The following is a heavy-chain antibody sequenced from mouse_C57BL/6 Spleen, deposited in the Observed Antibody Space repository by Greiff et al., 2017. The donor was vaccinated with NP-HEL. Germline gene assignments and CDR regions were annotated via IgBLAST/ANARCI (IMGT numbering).Heavy chain of an antibody. CDR2: IDPETGGT. V-gene: IGHV1-15*01. CDR1: GYTFTDYE. J-gene: IGHJ1*03. D-gene: IGHD2-1*01. CDR3: TREDGNYGGYFDV. Sequence: VQLQQSGAELVRPGASVTLSCKASGYTFTDYEMHWVKQTPVHGLEWIGAIDPETGGTAYNQKFKGKAILTADKSSSTAYMELRSLTSEDSAVYYCTREDGNYGGYFDVWGTGTTVTVSA.